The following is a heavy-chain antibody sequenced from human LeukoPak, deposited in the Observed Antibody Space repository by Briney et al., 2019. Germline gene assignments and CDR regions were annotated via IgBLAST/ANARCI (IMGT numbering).Heavy chain of an antibody. CDR2: MNPNSGNT. V-gene: IGHV1-8*01. CDR1: GYTFTSYD. D-gene: IGHD3-16*01. J-gene: IGHJ4*02. CDR3: AREAQNHYVWGTYEFLFDY. Sequence: ASVKVSCKASGYTFTSYDINWVRQATGQGLEWMGWMNPNSGNTGYAQRFQGRVTMTRNTSISTAYMELSSLRSEDTAVYYCAREAQNHYVWGTYEFLFDYWGQGTLVTVSS.